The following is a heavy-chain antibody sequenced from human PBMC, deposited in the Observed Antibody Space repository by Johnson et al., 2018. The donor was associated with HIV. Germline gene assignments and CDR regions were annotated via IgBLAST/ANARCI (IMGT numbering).Heavy chain of an antibody. Sequence: VQLVESGGGVVQPGGSLRLSCAASGFTFHDYVMHWVRQAPGKGLEWVSLISGDGRSTYYADSVNGRFTISRDNAKNTLFLQMNSLRAEDTAVYYCVRGLGYVFYSGNSNALDIWGKGTMVTVSS. CDR3: VRGLGYVFYSGNSNALDI. CDR2: ISGDGRST. V-gene: IGHV3-43D*03. CDR1: GFTFHDYV. D-gene: IGHD4-23*01. J-gene: IGHJ3*02.